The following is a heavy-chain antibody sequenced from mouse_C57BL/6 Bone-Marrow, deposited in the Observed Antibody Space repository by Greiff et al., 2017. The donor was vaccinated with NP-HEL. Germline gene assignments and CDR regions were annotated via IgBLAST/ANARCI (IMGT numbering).Heavy chain of an antibody. CDR3: AREPPLYYRGYFDV. D-gene: IGHD1-1*01. J-gene: IGHJ1*03. Sequence: QVQLQQSGAELVRPGTSVKVSCKASGYAFTNYLIEWVKQRPGQGLEWIGVINPGSGGTNYNEKFKGKATLTADKSSSTAYMQLSSLTSEDSAVYFCAREPPLYYRGYFDVWGTGTTVTVSS. CDR2: INPGSGGT. CDR1: GYAFTNYL. V-gene: IGHV1-54*01.